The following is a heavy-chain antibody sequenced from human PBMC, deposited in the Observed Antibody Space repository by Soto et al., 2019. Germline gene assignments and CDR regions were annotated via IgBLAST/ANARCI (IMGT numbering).Heavy chain of an antibody. CDR2: ILYDGSKK. D-gene: IGHD6-19*01. Sequence: QVQLVESGGGVVQPGRSLRLSCAASGFTFSSYGMHWVRQAPGKGLEWVAVILYDGSKKYYADSVKGRLTISRDNSKNTMYLQMSSLRGEDTALYYCVKDGSSGWPYFGDMDVWGRGTTVPVSS. V-gene: IGHV3-30*18. CDR3: VKDGSSGWPYFGDMDV. CDR1: GFTFSSYG. J-gene: IGHJ6*02.